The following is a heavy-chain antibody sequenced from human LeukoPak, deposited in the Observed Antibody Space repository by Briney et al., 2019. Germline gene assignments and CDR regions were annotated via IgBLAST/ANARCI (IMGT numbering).Heavy chain of an antibody. CDR1: GFTFSNYW. V-gene: IGHV3-7*04. J-gene: IGHJ3*02. CDR2: IKTDGSEK. D-gene: IGHD6-19*01. Sequence: QAGGSLRLSCEGSGFTFSNYWMGWVRQAPGKGLQWVANIKTDGSEKYYVDSVKGRFTISRDNAKNSLYLQMNSLRAEDTAVYYCARAYSSGWSQRGQNAFDIWGQGTMVTVSS. CDR3: ARAYSSGWSQRGQNAFDI.